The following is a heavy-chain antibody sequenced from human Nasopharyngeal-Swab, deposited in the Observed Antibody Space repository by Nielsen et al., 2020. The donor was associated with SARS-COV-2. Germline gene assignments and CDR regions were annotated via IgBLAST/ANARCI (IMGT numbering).Heavy chain of an antibody. CDR3: ATSAADHYYYYGMDV. CDR1: GFTFSSYA. D-gene: IGHD6-13*01. CDR2: ISYDGSNK. V-gene: IGHV3-30-3*01. J-gene: IGHJ6*02. Sequence: GGSLRLSCAASGFTFSSYAMSWVRQAPGKGLEWVAVISYDGSNKYYADSVKGRFTISRDNSKNTLYLQMNSLRAEDTAVYYCATSAADHYYYYGMDVWGQGTTVTVSS.